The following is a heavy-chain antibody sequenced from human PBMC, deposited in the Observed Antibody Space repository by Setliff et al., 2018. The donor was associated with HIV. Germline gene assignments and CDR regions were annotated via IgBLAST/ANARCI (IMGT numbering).Heavy chain of an antibody. Sequence: ASVKVSCKISGYTLTELSIHWVRQAPGKGLEWMANFDPEDGETFYAQKFQGRHTMTEETSTDTAYMELSRLRSDDTAMYYCATDPGYSSTWYSESFQHWGQGTVVTVSS. D-gene: IGHD6-13*01. CDR1: GYTLTELS. V-gene: IGHV1-24*01. CDR2: FDPEDGET. J-gene: IGHJ1*01. CDR3: ATDPGYSSTWYSESFQH.